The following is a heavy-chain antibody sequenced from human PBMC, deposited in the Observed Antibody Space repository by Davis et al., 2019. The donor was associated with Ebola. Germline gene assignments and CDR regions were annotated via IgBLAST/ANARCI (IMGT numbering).Heavy chain of an antibody. CDR1: GGSILSYS. V-gene: IGHV4-59*01. J-gene: IGHJ4*02. Sequence: MPSETLSLTCTVSGGSILSYSWNWIRQPPGKGLEWIGYMYYSGSTNYNPSLKSRVTISVDTSKKQFSLKLSSVTAADTAVYYCARGDYYGSGSQIDYWGQGTLVTVSS. D-gene: IGHD3-10*01. CDR3: ARGDYYGSGSQIDY. CDR2: MYYSGST.